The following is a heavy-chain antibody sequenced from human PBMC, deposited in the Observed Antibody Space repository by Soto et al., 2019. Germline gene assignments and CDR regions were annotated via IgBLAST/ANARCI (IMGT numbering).Heavy chain of an antibody. Sequence: PGGSLRLSCAASGFTFSSYAMHWVRQAPGKGLEWVAVISYDGSNKYYADSVKGRFTISRDNSKNPLYLQMNSLRAEDTAVYYCARESLYYDFWSGYYTGGPSSYGMDVWGQGTTVTVSS. D-gene: IGHD3-3*01. CDR3: ARESLYYDFWSGYYTGGPSSYGMDV. CDR1: GFTFSSYA. J-gene: IGHJ6*02. V-gene: IGHV3-30-3*01. CDR2: ISYDGSNK.